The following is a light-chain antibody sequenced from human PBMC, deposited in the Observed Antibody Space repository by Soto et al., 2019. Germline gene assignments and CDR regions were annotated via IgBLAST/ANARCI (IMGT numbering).Light chain of an antibody. CDR2: EVS. CDR1: SSDVGGYHS. V-gene: IGLV2-14*01. CDR3: SSYTTSSTRV. Sequence: QSALTQPASVSGSPGQSITISCTGTSSDVGGYHSVSWYQQHPGIAPKLMIYEVSNRPSGVSNRFSGSKSGNTASLTISGLQAEDEDDYYCSSYTTSSTRVFGGGTKLTVL. J-gene: IGLJ2*01.